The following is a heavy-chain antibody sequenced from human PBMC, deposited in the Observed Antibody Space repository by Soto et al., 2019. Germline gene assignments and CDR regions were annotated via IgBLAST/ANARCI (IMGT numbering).Heavy chain of an antibody. Sequence: SQTLSLTCVGSGDTVSSNSVAWNWVRQSPSRGLEWLGRTYYRSRWYSDYAVSVRSRIDINADTSKNQVSLQLNSVSPEDTAVYYCARSEEDSDYYYGMDVWGQGTTVTVSS. D-gene: IGHD2-15*01. V-gene: IGHV6-1*01. J-gene: IGHJ6*02. CDR3: ARSEEDSDYYYGMDV. CDR1: GDTVSSNSVA. CDR2: TYYRSRWYS.